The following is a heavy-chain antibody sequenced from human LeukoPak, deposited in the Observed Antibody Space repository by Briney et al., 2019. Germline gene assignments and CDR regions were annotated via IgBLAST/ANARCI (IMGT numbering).Heavy chain of an antibody. CDR1: GFTFNNAW. Sequence: KPGGSLRLSCAASGFTFNNAWMTWVRQAPGKGLEWVGRIKSTTDGGTADYAAPVKGRFTISRDDQKNTLYLQMNSLQADDTAVYYCTTSSLRWQLDAFDIWGQGTMVTVSS. V-gene: IGHV3-15*01. J-gene: IGHJ3*02. CDR2: IKSTTDGGTA. CDR3: TTSSLRWQLDAFDI. D-gene: IGHD2-15*01.